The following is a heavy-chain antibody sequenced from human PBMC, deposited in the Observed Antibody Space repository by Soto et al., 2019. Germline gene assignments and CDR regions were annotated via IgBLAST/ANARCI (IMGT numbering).Heavy chain of an antibody. V-gene: IGHV4-39*01. CDR2: IYYSGST. D-gene: IGHD1-26*01. Sequence: QLHLRESGPGLVKPSETLSLTCTVSGGSITSSSYYWGWIRQPPGKGLEWIGSIYYSGSTYYNPSLKRRVTISVDTSKNQFSLKLSSVTAADTAVYYCVTQEVGGSYVYTFDPWGQGTLVTVSS. J-gene: IGHJ5*02. CDR1: GGSITSSSYY. CDR3: VTQEVGGSYVYTFDP.